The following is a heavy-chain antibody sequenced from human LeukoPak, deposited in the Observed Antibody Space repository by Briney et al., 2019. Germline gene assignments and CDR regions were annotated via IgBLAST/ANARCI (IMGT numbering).Heavy chain of an antibody. V-gene: IGHV1-69*04. J-gene: IGHJ4*02. CDR1: GGTFSTYT. Sequence: SVKISSKTSGGTFSTYTISWGRHAPRQKGVWGGRMITILGIANSAHKVQVRVTITTAKSTSTTYMGLRSLRSEDTDVYYCERDRPGSGKNFDYWGQGTLVTVSS. D-gene: IGHD3-10*01. CDR2: MITILGIA. CDR3: ERDRPGSGKNFDY.